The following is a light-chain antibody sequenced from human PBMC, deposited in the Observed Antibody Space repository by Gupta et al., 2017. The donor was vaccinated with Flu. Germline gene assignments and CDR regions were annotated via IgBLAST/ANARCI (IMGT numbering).Light chain of an antibody. CDR2: HTS. CDR3: QQWNCWHQGFT. V-gene: IGKV3-15*01. J-gene: IGKJ3*01. Sequence: ATLSLSPGEGTTLSIIASPSAENIAWYQKKPCQAPRLLIYHTSTRAKDVTASFDGSGARTSCTITIDSRNTEDSEVYYCQQWNCWHQGFTFGPGTNVEI. CDR1: PSAEN.